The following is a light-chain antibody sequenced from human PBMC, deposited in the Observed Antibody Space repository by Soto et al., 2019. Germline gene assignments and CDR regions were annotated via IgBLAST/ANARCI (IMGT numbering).Light chain of an antibody. J-gene: IGKJ4*01. CDR1: QSGSSN. CDR3: QQRSNWPPLT. Sequence: EIVMTQSPATLSVSPGERATLSCRASQSGSSNLAWYQQKPGQAPRRLIYGASTRATGIPARFSGSGSGTDFTLTISSLEPEDFAVYYCQQRSNWPPLTFGGGTKVDIK. CDR2: GAS. V-gene: IGKV3-11*01.